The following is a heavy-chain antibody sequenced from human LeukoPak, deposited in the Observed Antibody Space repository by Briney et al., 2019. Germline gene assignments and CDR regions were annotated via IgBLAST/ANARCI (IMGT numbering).Heavy chain of an antibody. J-gene: IGHJ4*02. D-gene: IGHD1-26*01. V-gene: IGHV3-30*03. CDR2: VSFDGRDR. CDR3: ARGRVGSPRGGIDY. CDR1: GFTFNTYA. Sequence: PGGSLRLSCAASGFTFNTYAMHWVRQAPGKGLEWVAVVSFDGRDRFYGDSVKGRFTISRDISKNTLYLQMNSLNDEDTAIYYCARGRVGSPRGGIDYWGQGTLVTVSS.